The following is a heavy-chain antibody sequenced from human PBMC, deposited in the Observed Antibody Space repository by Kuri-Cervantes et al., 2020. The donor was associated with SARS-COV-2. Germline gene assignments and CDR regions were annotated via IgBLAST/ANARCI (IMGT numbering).Heavy chain of an antibody. J-gene: IGHJ4*02. CDR2: IYYSGST. V-gene: IGHV4-59*01. D-gene: IGHD4-17*01. CDR1: GGSISSYY. Sequence: ESLKISCTVSGGSISSYYWSWIRQPPGKGLEWIGYIYYSGSTNYNPSLKSRVTISVDTSKNQFSLKLSSVTAADTAVYYCARSHDYGDYGRTYFDYWGQGTLVTVSS. CDR3: ARSHDYGDYGRTYFDY.